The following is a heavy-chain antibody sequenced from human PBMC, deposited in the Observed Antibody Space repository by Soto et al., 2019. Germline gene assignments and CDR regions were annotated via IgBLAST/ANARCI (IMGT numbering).Heavy chain of an antibody. D-gene: IGHD5-18*01. J-gene: IGHJ6*02. CDR1: GGTFSSYA. CDR3: AGRGVDTQGQWFYYYYYYGMDV. CDR2: IIPIFGTA. V-gene: IGHV1-69*13. Sequence: SVKVSCKASGGTFSSYAISWVRQAPGQGLEWMGGIIPIFGTANYAQKFQGRVTITADESTSTAYMELSSLRSEDTAVYYCAGRGVDTQGQWFYYYYYYGMDVWGQGTLVTVSS.